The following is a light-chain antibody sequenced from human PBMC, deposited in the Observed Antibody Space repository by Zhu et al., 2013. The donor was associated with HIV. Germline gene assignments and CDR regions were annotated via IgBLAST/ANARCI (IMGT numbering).Light chain of an antibody. CDR2: WAS. J-gene: IGKJ2*01. CDR3: LQYYRSPFT. Sequence: DIVMTQSPDSLAVSLGERATINCKSSQSVFIQPNNKNSLAWYQQKPGQPPTLLIYWASTRQSEIPDRFSGSGSGTDFTLTISNLQAEDVAIYYCLQYYRSPFTFGQGTKLEIK. CDR1: QSVFIQPNNKNS. V-gene: IGKV4-1*01.